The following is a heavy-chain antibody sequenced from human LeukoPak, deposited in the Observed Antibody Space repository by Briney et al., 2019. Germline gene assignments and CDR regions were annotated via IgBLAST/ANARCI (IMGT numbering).Heavy chain of an antibody. Sequence: GASVNVSCKASGGTFSSYAISWVRQAPGQGLEWMGGIIPIFGTANYAQKFQGRVTITADESTSTAYMELSSLRSEDTAVYYCARGSTSTPAGNWFDPWGQGTLVTVSS. CDR3: ARGSTSTPAGNWFDP. CDR1: GGTFSSYA. V-gene: IGHV1-69*13. CDR2: IIPIFGTA. J-gene: IGHJ5*02. D-gene: IGHD2-2*01.